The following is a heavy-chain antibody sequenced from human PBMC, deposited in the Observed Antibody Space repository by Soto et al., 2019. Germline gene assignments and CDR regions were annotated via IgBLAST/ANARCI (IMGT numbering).Heavy chain of an antibody. J-gene: IGHJ4*02. CDR3: STAPISL. CDR2: IKSKTDGGTT. CDR1: GFTFSNVW. Sequence: GGSLRLSCVVSGFTFSNVWMSWVRQAPGKGLEWVGRIKSKTDGGTTNYAAPVKGRFTISRDDSKNTLYLQMNSLKTGDTAVYFCSTAPISLWGQGTLVTVSS. V-gene: IGHV3-15*01.